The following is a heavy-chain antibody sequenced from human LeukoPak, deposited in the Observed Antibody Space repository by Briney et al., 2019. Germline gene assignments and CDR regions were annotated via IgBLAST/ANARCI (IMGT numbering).Heavy chain of an antibody. V-gene: IGHV3-74*01. Sequence: PGGSLRLSCAASGFSFKNYWMHWVRQAPGKGLVWVSRIDSDGSSTSYADSVKGRFTISRDNAKNTLYLQMNSLRAEDTAVYYCARRAGAYSHPYDYWGQGTLVTVSS. D-gene: IGHD4/OR15-4a*01. J-gene: IGHJ4*02. CDR1: GFSFKNYW. CDR3: ARRAGAYSHPYDY. CDR2: IDSDGSST.